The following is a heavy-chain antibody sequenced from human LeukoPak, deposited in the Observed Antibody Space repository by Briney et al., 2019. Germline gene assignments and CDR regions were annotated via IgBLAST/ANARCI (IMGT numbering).Heavy chain of an antibody. Sequence: PSATLSLTCTVAGGSISSGSYYWSWIRQPAGKGLEWIGRIYTSGSTNYNPSLKSRVTISVDTSKNQFSLKLSSVTAADTAVYYCARAGYDSGFRANWAQGTLVTVSS. CDR3: ARAGYDSGFRAN. J-gene: IGHJ4*02. D-gene: IGHD3-10*01. CDR1: GGSISSGSYY. V-gene: IGHV4-61*02. CDR2: IYTSGST.